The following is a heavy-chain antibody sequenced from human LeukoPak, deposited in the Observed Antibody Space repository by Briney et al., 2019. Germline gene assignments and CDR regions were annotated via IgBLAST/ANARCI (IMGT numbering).Heavy chain of an antibody. CDR3: ARDEKAYSSSWYDEGDPYYFDY. J-gene: IGHJ4*02. CDR1: GYTFTSYA. CDR2: INTNTGNP. D-gene: IGHD6-13*01. Sequence: GASVKVSCKASGYTFTSYAMNWVRQAPGQGLEWKGWINTNTGNPTYAQGFTGRFVFSLDTSVSTAYLQISSLKAEDTAVYYCARDEKAYSSSWYDEGDPYYFDYWGQGTLVTVSS. V-gene: IGHV7-4-1*02.